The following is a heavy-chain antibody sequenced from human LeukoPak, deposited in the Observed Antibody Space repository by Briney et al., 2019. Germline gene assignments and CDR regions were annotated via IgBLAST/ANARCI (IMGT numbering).Heavy chain of an antibody. CDR2: IKQDGSEK. CDR3: ARARWGYYGDCFDY. Sequence: GGSLRLSCAASGFTFSSYAMSWVRQAPGKGLEWVANIKQDGSEKYYVDSVKGRFTISRDNAKNSLYLQMNSLRAEDTAVYYCARARWGYYGDCFDYWGQGTLVTVSS. D-gene: IGHD4-17*01. J-gene: IGHJ4*02. CDR1: GFTFSSYA. V-gene: IGHV3-7*04.